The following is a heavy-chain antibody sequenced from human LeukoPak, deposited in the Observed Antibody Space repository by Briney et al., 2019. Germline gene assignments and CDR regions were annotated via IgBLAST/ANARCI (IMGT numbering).Heavy chain of an antibody. CDR2: IYYSGST. CDR3: ARQYSGYDPLDY. J-gene: IGHJ4*02. Sequence: SQTLSLTCTVSGGSLSSGDYYWSWLRQPPGTGLEWIGYIYYSGSTYYNPSLKSRVTISVDTSQNQFSLKLSSVTAADTAVYYCARQYSGYDPLDYWGQGTLVTVSS. CDR1: GGSLSSGDYY. V-gene: IGHV4-30-4*01. D-gene: IGHD5-12*01.